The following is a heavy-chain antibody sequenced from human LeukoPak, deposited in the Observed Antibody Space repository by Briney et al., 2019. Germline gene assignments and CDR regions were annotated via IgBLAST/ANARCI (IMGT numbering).Heavy chain of an antibody. D-gene: IGHD4-17*01. CDR2: ISAYNGNT. Sequence: ASVKVSCKASGYTFTSYGISWVRQAPGQGLEWMGWISAYNGNTNYAQKLQGRVTMTTDTSTNTAYMELRSLRSDDTAAYYCARSQDYGDYGLSDYWGQGTLVTVSS. CDR1: GYTFTSYG. CDR3: ARSQDYGDYGLSDY. V-gene: IGHV1-18*01. J-gene: IGHJ4*02.